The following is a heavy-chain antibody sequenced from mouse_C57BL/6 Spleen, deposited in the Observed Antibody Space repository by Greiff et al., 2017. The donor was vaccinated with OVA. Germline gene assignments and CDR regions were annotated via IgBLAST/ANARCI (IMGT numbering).Heavy chain of an antibody. CDR1: GFTFSSYT. J-gene: IGHJ1*03. CDR3: ARRSYGNYYWYFDV. Sequence: EVHLVESGGGLVKPGGSLKLSCAASGFTFSSYTMSWVRQTPEKRLEWVATISGGGGNTYYPDSVKGRFTISRDNAKNTLYLQMSSLRSEDTALYYCARRSYGNYYWYFDVWGTGTTVTVSS. CDR2: ISGGGGNT. V-gene: IGHV5-9*01. D-gene: IGHD2-1*01.